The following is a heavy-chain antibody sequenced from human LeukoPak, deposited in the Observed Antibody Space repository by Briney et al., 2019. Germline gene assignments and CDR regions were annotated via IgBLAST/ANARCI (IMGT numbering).Heavy chain of an antibody. J-gene: IGHJ6*02. V-gene: IGHV3-23*01. CDR1: GFTFSSYA. Sequence: GGSLRLSCAASGFTFSSYALSWVRQAPGKGLEWVSGINGRGDGTYYADPVKGRFTISRDNSQNTLYLQMNSLRAEDTAVYCCAKDRPNGMDVWGQGTTVIVSS. CDR3: AKDRPNGMDV. CDR2: INGRGDGT.